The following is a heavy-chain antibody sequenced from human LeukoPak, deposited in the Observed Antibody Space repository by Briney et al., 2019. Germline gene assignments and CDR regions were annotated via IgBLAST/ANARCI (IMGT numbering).Heavy chain of an antibody. J-gene: IGHJ4*02. D-gene: IGHD6-13*01. V-gene: IGHV3-23*01. CDR1: GFTFSNAW. CDR2: IGGSGDTT. CDR3: ARSIVAADTRNFDY. Sequence: GGSLRLSCAASGFTFSNAWMSWVRQAPGKGLEWVSVIGGSGDTTYYADSVKGRFTISRDNSKNTLYLQMNSLRAEDTAVYYCARSIVAADTRNFDYWGQGTLVTVSS.